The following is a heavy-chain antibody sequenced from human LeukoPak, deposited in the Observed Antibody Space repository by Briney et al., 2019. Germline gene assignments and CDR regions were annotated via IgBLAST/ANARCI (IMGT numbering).Heavy chain of an antibody. CDR3: AKDSSGWYLGYYGMDV. V-gene: IGHV3-23*01. CDR1: GFTFSSYA. Sequence: PGGSLRLSCAASGFTFSSYAMSWVRQAPGKGLEGVSAISGSGGSTYYADSVKGRFTISRDNSKNTLYLQMNSLRAEDTAVYYCAKDSSGWYLGYYGMDVWGQGTTVTVSS. D-gene: IGHD6-19*01. CDR2: ISGSGGST. J-gene: IGHJ6*02.